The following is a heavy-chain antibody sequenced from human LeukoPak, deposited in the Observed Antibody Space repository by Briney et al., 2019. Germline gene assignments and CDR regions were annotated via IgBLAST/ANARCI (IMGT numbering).Heavy chain of an antibody. CDR1: GDSISNSGYY. CDR3: ARKKLVARGYFDF. V-gene: IGHV4-39*01. CDR2: INHSGTT. Sequence: PSETLSLTCTVSGDSISNSGYYWDWIRQSPGKGLEWIGSINHSGTTYYEPSPKSRVTISVDASKNQFSLKLSSVTAADTTIYYCARKKLVARGYFDFWGRGIPVTVSS. J-gene: IGHJ4*02. D-gene: IGHD6-13*01.